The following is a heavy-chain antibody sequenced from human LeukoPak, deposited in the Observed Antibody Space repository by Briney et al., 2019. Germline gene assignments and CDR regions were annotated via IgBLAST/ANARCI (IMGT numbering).Heavy chain of an antibody. CDR3: ARVPNYGSGSGFDP. Sequence: PGGSLRLSCAASGFTFSSYSMNWVRQAPGKGLEWVSYISSSSSTIYYADSVKGRFTISRDNSKNTLYLQMNSLRAEDTAVYYCARVPNYGSGSGFDPWGQGTLVTVSS. V-gene: IGHV3-48*01. J-gene: IGHJ5*02. CDR2: ISSSSSTI. CDR1: GFTFSSYS. D-gene: IGHD3-10*01.